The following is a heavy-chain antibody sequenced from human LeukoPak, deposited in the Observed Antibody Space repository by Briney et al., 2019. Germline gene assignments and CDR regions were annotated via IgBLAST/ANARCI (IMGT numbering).Heavy chain of an antibody. CDR3: AQLLRGFAY. CDR2: IYWDDDK. CDR1: GFSLSTSGVG. Sequence: MESGPTLVKPTQTLSPTCTFSGFSLSTSGVGVGWIRQPPGKALEWLALIYWDDDKRYSPSLKSRLTITKDTSKNQVVLTMTNMDPVDTATYYCAQLLRGFAYWGQGTLVTVSS. J-gene: IGHJ4*02. V-gene: IGHV2-5*02.